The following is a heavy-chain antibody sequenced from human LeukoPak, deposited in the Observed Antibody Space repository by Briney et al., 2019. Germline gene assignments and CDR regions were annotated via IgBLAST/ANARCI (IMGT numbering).Heavy chain of an antibody. D-gene: IGHD2-8*01. Sequence: SVKVSCKPSLGTFSSYAIGWVRQAPGQGVEWMGGIIPIFGTANYAQKFQGRVTITADESTSTAYMELSSLRSEDTAVYYCARNLMVGSYYYNYVDVWGKGTTVTVS. V-gene: IGHV1-69*13. CDR2: IIPIFGTA. J-gene: IGHJ6*03. CDR3: ARNLMVGSYYYNYVDV. CDR1: LGTFSSYA.